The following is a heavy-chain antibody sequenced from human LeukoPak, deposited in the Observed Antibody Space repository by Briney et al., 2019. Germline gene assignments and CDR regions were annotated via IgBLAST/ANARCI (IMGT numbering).Heavy chain of an antibody. CDR3: ARDRAVKARIGGMDV. CDR2: ISESSSHT. J-gene: IGHJ6*02. D-gene: IGHD5-24*01. Sequence: KAGGSLRLSCAASGFTFSGYSINWVRQAPGKGLQWVSYISESSSHTYYADSVKGRFTISRDNAKNSLYLQMNSLRVEDTGIYYCARDRAVKARIGGMDVWGQGTTVIVSS. V-gene: IGHV3-21*06. CDR1: GFTFSGYS.